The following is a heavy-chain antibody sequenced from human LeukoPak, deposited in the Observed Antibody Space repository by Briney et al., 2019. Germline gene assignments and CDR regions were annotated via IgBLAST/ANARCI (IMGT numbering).Heavy chain of an antibody. J-gene: IGHJ5*02. CDR2: IIPIFGTA. Sequence: ASVKVSCKASGGTFSSYAISWVRQAPGRGLEWMGGIIPIFGTANYAQKFQGRVTITADESTSTAYMELSSLRSEDTAVYYCAREVGSRRFDPWGQGTLVTVSS. CDR1: GGTFSSYA. D-gene: IGHD6-6*01. CDR3: AREVGSRRFDP. V-gene: IGHV1-69*13.